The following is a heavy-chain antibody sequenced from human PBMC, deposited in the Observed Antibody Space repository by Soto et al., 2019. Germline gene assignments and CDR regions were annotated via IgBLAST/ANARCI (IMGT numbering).Heavy chain of an antibody. CDR1: GGSISSGGYY. Sequence: SETLSLTCTVSGGSISSGGYYWSWIRQHPGKGLEWIGYIYYGGRTYYNPYIKSRVTISVETSKNHFSLKLSSVTAADKAVYSCARESAALYGEGYSFDIWRKGTRVTV. V-gene: IGHV4-31*03. CDR3: ARESAALYGEGYSFDI. CDR2: IYYGGRT. J-gene: IGHJ3*02. D-gene: IGHD2-15*01.